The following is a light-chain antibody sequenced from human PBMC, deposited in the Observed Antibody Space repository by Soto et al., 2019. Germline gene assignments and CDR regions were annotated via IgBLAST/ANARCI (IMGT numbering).Light chain of an antibody. J-gene: IGKJ1*01. V-gene: IGKV3-20*01. CDR2: ATS. CDR3: QQHSTSPLT. Sequence: EILLTQSPGTLSLSPGERATLSCRASQSLSSTYFAWYQQKPGQAPRLLIYATSSRATGIPDRFIGSGSGTDFTLTISRLEPEDFAVYYCQQHSTSPLTFGLGTKVEIK. CDR1: QSLSSTY.